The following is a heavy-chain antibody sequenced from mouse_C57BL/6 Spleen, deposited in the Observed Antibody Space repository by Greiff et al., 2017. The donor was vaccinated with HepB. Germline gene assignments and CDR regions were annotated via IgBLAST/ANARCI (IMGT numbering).Heavy chain of an antibody. CDR3: ARSTTVVASDV. V-gene: IGHV1-80*01. CDR2: IYPGDGDT. J-gene: IGHJ1*03. CDR1: GYAFSSYW. D-gene: IGHD1-1*01. Sequence: VMLVESGAELVKPGASVKISCKASGYAFSSYWMNWVKQRPGKGLEWIGQIYPGDGDTNYNGKFKGKATLTADKSSSTAYMQLSSLTSEDSAVYVCARSTTVVASDVWGTGTTVTVSS.